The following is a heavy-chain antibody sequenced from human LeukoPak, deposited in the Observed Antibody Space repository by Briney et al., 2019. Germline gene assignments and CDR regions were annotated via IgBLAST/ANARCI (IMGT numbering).Heavy chain of an antibody. CDR3: ARLSGSPHPPFDY. J-gene: IGHJ4*02. CDR2: IYYSGST. D-gene: IGHD1-26*01. CDR1: GGSISSYY. Sequence: SETLSLSCTVSGGSISSYYLSWIRQPPGKGLEWVGYIYYSGSTYYNPSLKSRVTISVDTSKNQFSLKLTSVTAADTAVYYCARLSGSPHPPFDYWGQGTLVTVSS. V-gene: IGHV4-59*08.